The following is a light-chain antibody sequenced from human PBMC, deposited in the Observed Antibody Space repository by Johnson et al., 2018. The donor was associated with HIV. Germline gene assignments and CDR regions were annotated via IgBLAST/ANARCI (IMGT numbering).Light chain of an antibody. CDR3: ETWDTSLSALYV. J-gene: IGLJ1*01. CDR1: SSNIGNND. CDR2: ENN. Sequence: QSVLTQPPSVSAAPGQKVTISCSGSSSNIGNNDVSWYQQLPGTAPKLLIYENNKRPSGIPDRFSGSKSGTSATLRITGLQTGDEADYYCETWDTSLSALYVFGTGTKVTVL. V-gene: IGLV1-51*02.